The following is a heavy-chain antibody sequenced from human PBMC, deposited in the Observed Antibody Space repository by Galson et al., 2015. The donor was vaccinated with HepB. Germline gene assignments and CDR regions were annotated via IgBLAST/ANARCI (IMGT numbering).Heavy chain of an antibody. CDR2: IYWDDDK. D-gene: IGHD6-13*01. Sequence: PALVKPTQTPTLTCTFSGFSISSNGVGVGWIRQPPGKALEWLALIYWDDDKRYSPSLKSRLMITKDTSKNQVVLTLTNMDPVDTATYYCARRTFSSSLDYWGQGTLVTVSS. V-gene: IGHV2-5*02. CDR1: GFSISSNGVG. J-gene: IGHJ4*02. CDR3: ARRTFSSSLDY.